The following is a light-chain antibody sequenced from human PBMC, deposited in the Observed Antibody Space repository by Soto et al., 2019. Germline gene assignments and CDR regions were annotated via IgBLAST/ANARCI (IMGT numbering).Light chain of an antibody. V-gene: IGLV1-51*02. J-gene: IGLJ2*01. CDR2: ENS. Sequence: QSALTQPPSVSAAPGQKVTISCSGSSSNTGKNYVSWYQQVPGSAPKLLIYENSKRPSGIPDRFSGSKSGTSATLGITGLQTGDEADYYCGAWDNSLYAGVFGGGTKLTVL. CDR1: SSNTGKNY. CDR3: GAWDNSLYAGV.